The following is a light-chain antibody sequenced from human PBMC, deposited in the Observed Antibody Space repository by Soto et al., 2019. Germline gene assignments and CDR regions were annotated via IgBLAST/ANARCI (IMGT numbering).Light chain of an antibody. Sequence: DIQMTQSPSSLSGFVGDKVTITCRASQTVGYYLNWYQQAPGKAPKLLIYATSILQRGVPSRFSGSGSATEFTLTISSLQPEDSATYFCQQSYMTPYTFGQGAKLEI. V-gene: IGKV1-39*01. J-gene: IGKJ2*01. CDR1: QTVGYY. CDR3: QQSYMTPYT. CDR2: ATS.